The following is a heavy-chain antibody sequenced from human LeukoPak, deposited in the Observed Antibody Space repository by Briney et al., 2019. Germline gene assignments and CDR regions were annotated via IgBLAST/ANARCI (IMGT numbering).Heavy chain of an antibody. D-gene: IGHD3-10*01. CDR1: GFTFSSYS. V-gene: IGHV3-74*03. Sequence: GGSLRLSCAASGFTFSSYSMNWVRQAPGKGLVWVSRINNDGSTTTYADSVKGRFTISRDNAKNTLYLQMNSLRAEDTAVYYCARVSGPGMDEYFHLWGQGTLVTVSS. CDR2: INNDGSTT. J-gene: IGHJ1*01. CDR3: ARVSGPGMDEYFHL.